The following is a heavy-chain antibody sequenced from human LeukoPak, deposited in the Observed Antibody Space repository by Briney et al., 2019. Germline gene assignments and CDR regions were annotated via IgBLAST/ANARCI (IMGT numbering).Heavy chain of an antibody. J-gene: IGHJ6*04. CDR2: INHSGST. CDR1: GGSFSGYY. Sequence: SETLSLTCAVYGGSFSGYYWSWIRQPPGKGLEWIGEINHSGSTNYNPSLNSRVTISVDTSKNQVSLKLSSVTAADTAVYYCARGLMRSTSLDVWGKGTTVTVSS. D-gene: IGHD2-2*01. V-gene: IGHV4-34*01. CDR3: ARGLMRSTSLDV.